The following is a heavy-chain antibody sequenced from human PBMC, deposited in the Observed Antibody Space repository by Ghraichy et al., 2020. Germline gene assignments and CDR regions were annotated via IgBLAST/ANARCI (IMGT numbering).Heavy chain of an antibody. CDR1: GGSFSGYY. V-gene: IGHV4-34*01. CDR3: AIRGGVTVHNWFDP. J-gene: IGHJ5*02. CDR2: INHSGST. Sequence: TLSLTCAVYGGSFSGYYWSWIRQPPGKGLEWIGEINHSGSTNYNPSLKSRVTISVDTSKKQFSLKLSSVTAADTAVYYCAIRGGVTVHNWFDPWGQGTLVTVSS. D-gene: IGHD4-11*01.